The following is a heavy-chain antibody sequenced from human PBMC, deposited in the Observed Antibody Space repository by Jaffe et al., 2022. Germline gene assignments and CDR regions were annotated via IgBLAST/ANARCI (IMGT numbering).Heavy chain of an antibody. CDR1: GFTFSSYS. Sequence: EVQLVESGGGLVQPGGSLRLSCAASGFTFSSYSMNWVRQAPGKGLEWVSYISSSSSTIYYADSVKGRFTISRDNAKNSLYLQMNSLRAEDTAVYYCARDLAVPAAIWNAFDIWGQGTMVTVSS. D-gene: IGHD2-2*01. CDR2: ISSSSSTI. CDR3: ARDLAVPAAIWNAFDI. J-gene: IGHJ3*02. V-gene: IGHV3-48*01.